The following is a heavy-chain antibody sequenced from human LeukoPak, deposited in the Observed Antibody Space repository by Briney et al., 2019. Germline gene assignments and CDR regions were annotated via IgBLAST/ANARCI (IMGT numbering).Heavy chain of an antibody. D-gene: IGHD3-22*01. Sequence: ASVKVSCKASGYTFTSYGISWVRQAPGQGLEWMGWISAYNGNTNYAQKLQGRVTMTTDTSTSTAYMELRSLRSDDTAVYYCARGQTGVVVLGWFDPWGQGTLVTVSS. V-gene: IGHV1-18*01. CDR2: ISAYNGNT. CDR1: GYTFTSYG. CDR3: ARGQTGVVVLGWFDP. J-gene: IGHJ5*02.